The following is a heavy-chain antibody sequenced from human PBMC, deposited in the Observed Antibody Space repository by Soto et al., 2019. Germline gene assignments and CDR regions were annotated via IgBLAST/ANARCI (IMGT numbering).Heavy chain of an antibody. V-gene: IGHV5-51*01. D-gene: IGHD3-22*01. CDR2: IYPGDFDI. CDR1: GYNFINYW. J-gene: IGHJ4*02. Sequence: GESLKISCKGSGYNFINYWIGWVRQVPGKGLEWMGIIYPGDFDIKYSPSFQGQVTISADKSITTAYLQWSSLKASDTAIYYCARSYGGEYYDSRSYYYAYWGQGTLVTVSS. CDR3: ARSYGGEYYDSRSYYYAY.